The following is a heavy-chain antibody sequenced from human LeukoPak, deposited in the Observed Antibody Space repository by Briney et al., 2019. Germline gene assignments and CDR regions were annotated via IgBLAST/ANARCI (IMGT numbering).Heavy chain of an antibody. V-gene: IGHV4-30-4*08. CDR1: GGSISSGDYY. CDR3: ARDRGGSYYGDDAFDI. D-gene: IGHD1-26*01. J-gene: IGHJ3*02. CDR2: IYYSGST. Sequence: SQTLSLTCTVSGGSISSGDYYWSWIRQPPGKGLEWIGYIYYSGSTYYNPSLKSRVTISVDTSKNQFSLKLSSVTAADTAVYYCARDRGGSYYGDDAFDIWGQGTMVTVSS.